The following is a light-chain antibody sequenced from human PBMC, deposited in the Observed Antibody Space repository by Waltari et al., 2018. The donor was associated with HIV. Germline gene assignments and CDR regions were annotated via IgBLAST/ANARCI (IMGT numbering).Light chain of an antibody. CDR3: AAWDDSLSAVV. CDR2: RNN. Sequence: QSVVTQPPSASGTPGQRVTISCSGSSSNIGSKYVYWFQQLPGTAPNLLMYRNNQRPSGVPDRVSGYKSGTSASLAISGLRAEDEADYYCAAWDDSLSAVVFGGGTKLTVL. V-gene: IGLV1-47*01. J-gene: IGLJ3*02. CDR1: SSNIGSKY.